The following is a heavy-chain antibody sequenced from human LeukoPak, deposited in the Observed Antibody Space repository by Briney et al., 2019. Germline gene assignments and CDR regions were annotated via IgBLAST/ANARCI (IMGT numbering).Heavy chain of an antibody. CDR1: GFTFSSYG. V-gene: IGHV3-30*18. J-gene: IGHJ6*03. Sequence: PTGRSLRLSCAASGFTFSSYGMHWVRQAPGKGLEWVAVISYDGSNKYYADSVKGRFTISRDNSKNTLYLQMNSLGAEDTAVYYCAKGPRRGSPDYYYMDVWGKGTTVTVSS. CDR3: AKGPRRGSPDYYYMDV. D-gene: IGHD6-13*01. CDR2: ISYDGSNK.